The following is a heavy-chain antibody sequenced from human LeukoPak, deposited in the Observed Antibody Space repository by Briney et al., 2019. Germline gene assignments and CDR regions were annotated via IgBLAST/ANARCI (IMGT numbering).Heavy chain of an antibody. CDR2: ISASGVST. Sequence: GGSLGLSPAACVFNFKDYDMTCVPGARAKGRECVVSISASGVSTNYADSVRGRFTISRDNSNRVVYLRMNSLRTEDTAVYYCARSINYSNYLLDYWGQGTRVIVSS. CDR1: VFNFKDYD. D-gene: IGHD4-11*01. CDR3: ARSINYSNYLLDY. J-gene: IGHJ4*02. V-gene: IGHV3-23*01.